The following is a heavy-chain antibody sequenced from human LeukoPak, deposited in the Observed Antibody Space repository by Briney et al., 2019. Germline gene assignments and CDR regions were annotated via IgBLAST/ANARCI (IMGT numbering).Heavy chain of an antibody. V-gene: IGHV1-3*01. CDR3: ARAPLYSGSYPLWDY. Sequence: ASVKVSCKASGYTFTSYAMHWVRQAPGQRLEWMGWINAGNGNTKYSQKFQGRVTITRDTSASTAYMELSSLRSEDTAVYYCARAPLYSGSYPLWDYWGQGTLVTVSS. J-gene: IGHJ4*02. D-gene: IGHD1-26*01. CDR2: INAGNGNT. CDR1: GYTFTSYA.